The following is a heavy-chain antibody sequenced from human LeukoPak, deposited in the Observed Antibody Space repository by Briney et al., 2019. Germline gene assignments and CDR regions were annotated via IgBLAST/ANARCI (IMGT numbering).Heavy chain of an antibody. CDR2: ISGSGGST. D-gene: IGHD6-13*01. J-gene: IGHJ6*02. Sequence: GGSLRLSCAASGFTFSSYAMSWVRQAPGKGLEWVSAISGSGGSTYYADSVKGRFTISRDNSKNTLYLQMNSLRAEDTAVYYCAKGDLQFYSSSWSNYYYYYGMDVWGQGTTVTVSS. V-gene: IGHV3-23*01. CDR1: GFTFSSYA. CDR3: AKGDLQFYSSSWSNYYYYYGMDV.